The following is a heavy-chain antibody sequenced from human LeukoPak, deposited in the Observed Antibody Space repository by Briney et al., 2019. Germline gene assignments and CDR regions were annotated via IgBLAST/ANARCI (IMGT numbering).Heavy chain of an antibody. CDR2: IIPILGIA. J-gene: IGHJ6*02. Sequence: SVKVSCKASGGTFSTYAISSVRQAPGQRLERRGRIIPILGIANYAQKFQGRVTITADKSTSTAYMELSSLRSEDTAVYYCELSIAAAGYCYYGMDVWGQGTTVTVSS. CDR3: ELSIAAAGYCYYGMDV. V-gene: IGHV1-69*04. D-gene: IGHD6-13*01. CDR1: GGTFSTYA.